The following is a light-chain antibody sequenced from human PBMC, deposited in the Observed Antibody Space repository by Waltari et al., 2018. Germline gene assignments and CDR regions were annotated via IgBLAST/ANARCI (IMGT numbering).Light chain of an antibody. CDR2: WAS. CDR1: QSVFYSSNNRNY. V-gene: IGKV4-1*01. J-gene: IGKJ1*01. CDR3: QQYYATPRT. Sequence: DIVMTQSPDSLAVSLGERATINCKSSQSVFYSSNNRNYLGWYQHKPGQPPKLLSYWASNGESGVPDRFSGGGSGTDFTLTISSLQAEDVAVYYCQQYYATPRTFGQGTKVEIK.